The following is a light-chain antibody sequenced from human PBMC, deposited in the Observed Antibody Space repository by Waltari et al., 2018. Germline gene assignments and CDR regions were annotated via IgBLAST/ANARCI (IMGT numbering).Light chain of an antibody. V-gene: IGLV3-25*03. J-gene: IGLJ3*02. CDR1: TLPKQY. CDR3: QTADSSGPYWV. CDR2: KDS. Sequence: SYELTQPPSVSVSPGQTARSTCSGDTLPKQYAYWSQQKPGQAPVLVIYKDSERPSGIPEGFSGSSSGTTATLTISGVQAEDEADYYCQTADSSGPYWVFGGGTKLTVL.